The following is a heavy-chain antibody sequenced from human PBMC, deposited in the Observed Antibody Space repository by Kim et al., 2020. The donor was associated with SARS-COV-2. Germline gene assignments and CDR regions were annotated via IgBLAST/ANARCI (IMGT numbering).Heavy chain of an antibody. CDR3: AREPTKVRGVIVYYYYVMDV. D-gene: IGHD3-10*01. CDR2: TYYRSKWYN. J-gene: IGHJ6*02. Sequence: SQTLSLTCAISGDSVSSNSAAWNWIRQSPSRGLEWLGRTYYRSKWYNDYAVSVKSRITINPDTSKNQFSLQLNSVTPEDTAVYYWAREPTKVRGVIVYYYYVMDVLGQGTPVTVSS. V-gene: IGHV6-1*01. CDR1: GDSVSSNSAA.